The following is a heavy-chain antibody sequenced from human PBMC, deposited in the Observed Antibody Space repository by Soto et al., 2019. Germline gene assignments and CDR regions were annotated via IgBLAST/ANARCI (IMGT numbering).Heavy chain of an antibody. J-gene: IGHJ3*02. V-gene: IGHV1-46*04. CDR2: INPSDGSA. Sequence: ASVXVSFKSSLYTFTIYYMHFVLQAPGQGLDCMAIINPSDGSASYAQKLQGRVTMTRDTSTSTVYLELSSLRSEDTAVYYCSRGRGISNWKNDFDIWGLGTMVTVSS. D-gene: IGHD1-1*01. CDR1: LYTFTIYY. CDR3: SRGRGISNWKNDFDI.